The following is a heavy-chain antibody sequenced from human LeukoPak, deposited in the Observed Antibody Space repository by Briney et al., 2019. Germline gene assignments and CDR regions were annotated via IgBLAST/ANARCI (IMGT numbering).Heavy chain of an antibody. J-gene: IGHJ4*02. Sequence: SETLSLTCAVYGGSFSGYYWSWIRQPPGKGLEWIGEINHSGSTNYNPSLKSRVTISVDTSKNQFSLELSSVTAADTAVYYCRYYDFWSGYYVDDYWGQGTLVTVSS. V-gene: IGHV4-34*01. CDR3: RYYDFWSGYYVDDY. CDR1: GGSFSGYY. CDR2: INHSGST. D-gene: IGHD3-3*01.